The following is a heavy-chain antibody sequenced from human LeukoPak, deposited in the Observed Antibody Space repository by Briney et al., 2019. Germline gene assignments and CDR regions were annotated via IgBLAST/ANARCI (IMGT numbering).Heavy chain of an antibody. D-gene: IGHD3-10*01. V-gene: IGHV3-48*03. CDR1: GFTFSSYE. CDR2: ISSSGSTK. CDR3: ARDTSRGLDY. J-gene: IGHJ4*02. Sequence: PGGSLRLSCAASGFTFSSYEMNWVRQAPGKGLEWVSYISSSGSTKYYADSVKGRFTISRDNAKNSLYLQMNSLRAEDTAVYYCARDTSRGLDYWGQGTLVTVSS.